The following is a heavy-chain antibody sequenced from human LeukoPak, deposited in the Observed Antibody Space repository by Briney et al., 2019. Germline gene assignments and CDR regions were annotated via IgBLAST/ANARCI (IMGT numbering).Heavy chain of an antibody. CDR1: GFTFSSYA. CDR2: ISGSGGST. D-gene: IGHD6-19*01. Sequence: GGSLRLSCAASGFTFSSYAMSWVRQAPGKGLEWVSAISGSGGSTYYADSVKGRFTISRDNSKNTLYLQMNSLRAEDTAVYYCAKDHLQQWLVRYFDYWGQGTLVTVSS. V-gene: IGHV3-23*01. J-gene: IGHJ4*02. CDR3: AKDHLQQWLVRYFDY.